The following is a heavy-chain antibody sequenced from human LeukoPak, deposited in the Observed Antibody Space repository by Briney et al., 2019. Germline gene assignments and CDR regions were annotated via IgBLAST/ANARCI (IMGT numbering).Heavy chain of an antibody. J-gene: IGHJ4*02. Sequence: GGSLRLSCAASGFTFSDYYMSWIRQAPGKGLEWVSYISSSGSTIYYADSVKGRFTISRDSAKNSLYLQMNSLRAEDTAAYYCAKDSRYSSGWYPHYWGQGTLVTASS. CDR1: GFTFSDYY. CDR3: AKDSRYSSGWYPHY. V-gene: IGHV3-11*01. CDR2: ISSSGSTI. D-gene: IGHD6-19*01.